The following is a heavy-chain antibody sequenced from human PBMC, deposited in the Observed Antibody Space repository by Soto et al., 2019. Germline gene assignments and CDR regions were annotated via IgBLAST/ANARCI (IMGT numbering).Heavy chain of an antibody. CDR1: GFTFSSYA. V-gene: IGHV3-30-3*01. CDR2: ISYDGSNK. CDR3: ARVPPITMIGAFDI. D-gene: IGHD3-22*01. J-gene: IGHJ3*02. Sequence: QVQLVESGGGVVQPGRSLRLSCAASGFTFSSYAMHWVRQAPGKGLEWVAVISYDGSNKYYADSVKGRFTISRDNSKNTLYLQMDSLRSEDTAVYYCARVPPITMIGAFDIWGQGTMVTVSS.